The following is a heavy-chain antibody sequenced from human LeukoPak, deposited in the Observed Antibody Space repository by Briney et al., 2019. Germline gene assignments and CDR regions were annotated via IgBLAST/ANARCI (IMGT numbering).Heavy chain of an antibody. J-gene: IGHJ6*03. CDR1: GDSISPNY. V-gene: IGHV4-59*01. CDR2: IFYTGNT. CDR3: ARSGTAFSFYYYYYMDV. Sequence: SETLSLTCTVSGDSISPNYWSWIRQPPGKGLEWIGYIFYTGNTNYNPSLKSRVTISLDTSKNRFSLKLTSVTAADTAVYYCARSGTAFSFYYYYYMDVWGKGTTVTVSS. D-gene: IGHD3-10*01.